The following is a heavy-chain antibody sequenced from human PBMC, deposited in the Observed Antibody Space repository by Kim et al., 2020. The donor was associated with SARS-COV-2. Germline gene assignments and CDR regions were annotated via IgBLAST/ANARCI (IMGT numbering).Heavy chain of an antibody. J-gene: IGHJ3*02. D-gene: IGHD5-18*01. CDR3: AKVSRGYSYGFAFDI. CDR1: GFTFGDYA. Sequence: GGSLRLSFAASGFTFGDYAMHWVRQAPGKGLEWVSGISWNSGSIGYADSVKGRFTISRDNAKNSLYLQMNSLRAEDTALYYCAKVSRGYSYGFAFDIWGQGTMVTVSS. V-gene: IGHV3-9*01. CDR2: ISWNSGSI.